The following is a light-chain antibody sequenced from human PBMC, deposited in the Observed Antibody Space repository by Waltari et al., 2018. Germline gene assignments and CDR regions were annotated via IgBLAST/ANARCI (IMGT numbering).Light chain of an antibody. CDR3: QQYDTYWA. J-gene: IGKJ1*01. Sequence: DIQMTQSPSTLSASVGDRVTITCRASQNIDSWLAWYQQKQGEAPKLLIYDASSLASGVPSRFSGSGSGTEFTLTISGLKPDDFATYYCQQYDTYWAFGQGTKVDIK. V-gene: IGKV1-5*01. CDR1: QNIDSW. CDR2: DAS.